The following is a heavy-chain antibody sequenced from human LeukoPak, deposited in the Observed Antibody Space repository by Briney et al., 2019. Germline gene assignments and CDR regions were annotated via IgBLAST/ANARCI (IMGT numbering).Heavy chain of an antibody. CDR3: AKDPREGMRGFSD. D-gene: IGHD6-13*01. V-gene: IGHV3-23*01. CDR1: GFTFSSYA. CDR2: ISGSGGST. Sequence: GGSLRLSYAASGFTFSSYAMSWVRQAPGKGLEWVSAISGSGGSTYYADSVKGRFTISRDNSKNTLYLQMNSLRAEDTAVYYCAKDPREGMRGFSDWGQGTLVTVSP. J-gene: IGHJ4*02.